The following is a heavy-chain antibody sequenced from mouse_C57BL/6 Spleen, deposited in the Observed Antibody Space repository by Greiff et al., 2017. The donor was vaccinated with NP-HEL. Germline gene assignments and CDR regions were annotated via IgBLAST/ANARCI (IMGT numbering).Heavy chain of an antibody. Sequence: QVQLKESGPGLVAPSQSLSITCTVSGFSLTSYGVHWVRQPPGKGLEWLVVIWSDGSTTYNSALKSRLSISKDNSKSQVFLKMNSLQTDDTAMYYCARHPIYCYGSRGDYYAMDYWGQGTSVTVSS. CDR2: IWSDGST. CDR3: ARHPIYCYGSRGDYYAMDY. J-gene: IGHJ4*01. D-gene: IGHD1-1*01. V-gene: IGHV2-6-1*01. CDR1: GFSLTSYG.